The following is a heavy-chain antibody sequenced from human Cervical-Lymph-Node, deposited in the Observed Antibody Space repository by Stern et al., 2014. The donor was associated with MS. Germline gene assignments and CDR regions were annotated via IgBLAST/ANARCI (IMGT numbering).Heavy chain of an antibody. CDR2: INPSGGFT. CDR3: ASARNTAFDI. V-gene: IGHV1-46*03. Sequence: HVQLVQSGAEVKKPGASVKVSCKASEYTFTYFFMHWVRQAPGQGLEWMGVINPSGGFTTYAQKFQGRVTMTRDTSTSTVYMELTSLTSEDTAVYYCASARNTAFDIWGQGTLVTVSS. J-gene: IGHJ3*02. CDR1: EYTFTYFF.